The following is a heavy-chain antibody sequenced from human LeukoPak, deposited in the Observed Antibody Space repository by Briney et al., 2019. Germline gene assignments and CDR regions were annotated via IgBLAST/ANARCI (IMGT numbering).Heavy chain of an antibody. CDR2: ISRSSGNT. V-gene: IGHV3-23*01. CDR3: ANDRRGCTSTSSYYRLEY. D-gene: IGHD2-2*01. J-gene: IGHJ1*01. CDR1: GFTIGTYA. Sequence: GGSMRRSCAASGFTIGTYAWSWLRQAPGKGLVGVSAISRSSGNTYYADPGKGRFTMSRANTTTTLYLHVNSLRAEHTAVYYCANDRRGCTSTSSYYRLEYGGQGTLVTVSS.